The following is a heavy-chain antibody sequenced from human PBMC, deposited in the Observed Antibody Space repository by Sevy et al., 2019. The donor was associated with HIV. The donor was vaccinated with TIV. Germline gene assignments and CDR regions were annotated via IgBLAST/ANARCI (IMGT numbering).Heavy chain of an antibody. J-gene: IGHJ4*02. Sequence: ASVKVSCKASGGTFSSYAISWVRQAPGQGLEGMGGIIPIFGTANYAQKFQGRVTITADESTSTAYMELSSLRSEDTAVYYCAGESPAVYYFDYWGQGTLVTVSS. CDR2: IIPIFGTA. CDR1: GGTFSSYA. CDR3: AGESPAVYYFDY. V-gene: IGHV1-69*13.